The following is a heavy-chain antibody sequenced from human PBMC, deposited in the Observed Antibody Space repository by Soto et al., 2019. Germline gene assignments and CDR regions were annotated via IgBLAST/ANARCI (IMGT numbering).Heavy chain of an antibody. CDR3: ARPYCSTTSCHNWFDP. CDR2: ISTYNGDT. Sequence: QVQMVQSRAEVKKPGASVRVSCKASGYTFTTYGISWVRQAPGQGLKWMGWISTYNGDTNYAQKLQGRVTMTTDTSTSTAYMELRSLRSDDTAVYYCARPYCSTTSCHNWFDPWGQGTLVTVSS. V-gene: IGHV1-18*01. D-gene: IGHD2-2*01. J-gene: IGHJ5*02. CDR1: GYTFTTYG.